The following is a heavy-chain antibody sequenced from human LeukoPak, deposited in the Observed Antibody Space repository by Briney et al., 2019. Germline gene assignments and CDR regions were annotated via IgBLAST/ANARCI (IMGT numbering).Heavy chain of an antibody. CDR1: GGSFSGYY. J-gene: IGHJ4*02. V-gene: IGHV4-34*01. Sequence: SSETLSITSAVYGGSFSGYYWSWIRQPPGKGLEWIGEINHSGSTIYNPSLKSRVTISVDTSKNQFSLKLSSVTAADTAVYYCARGDSSGWYLDYWGQGTLVTVSS. CDR2: INHSGST. CDR3: ARGDSSGWYLDY. D-gene: IGHD6-19*01.